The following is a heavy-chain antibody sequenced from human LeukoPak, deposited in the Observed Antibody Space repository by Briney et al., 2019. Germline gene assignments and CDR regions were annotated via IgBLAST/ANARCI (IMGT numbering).Heavy chain of an antibody. Sequence: PSETLSLTCAVYGGSFSGYYWSWIRQPPGKGLEWIGEINHSGSTNYNPSLKSRVTISVDTSKNQFSLKLSSVTAADTAVYYCARTRASGWYVNWFDPWGQGTLVTVSS. J-gene: IGHJ5*02. CDR3: ARTRASGWYVNWFDP. V-gene: IGHV4-34*01. D-gene: IGHD6-19*01. CDR1: GGSFSGYY. CDR2: INHSGST.